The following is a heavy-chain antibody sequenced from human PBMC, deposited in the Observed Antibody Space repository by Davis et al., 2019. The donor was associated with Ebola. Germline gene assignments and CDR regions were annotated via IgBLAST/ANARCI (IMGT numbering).Heavy chain of an antibody. J-gene: IGHJ5*02. D-gene: IGHD4-11*01. CDR1: GFPFSSYG. CDR3: ARTVDCDL. Sequence: GGSLRLSCAASGFPFSSYGLSWVRQAPGKGLEWVSGISASGATYYADSVKGRFTISRDNAKNSVYLQMTSLRAEDTAVYYCARTVDCDLWGQGSLVTVSS. V-gene: IGHV3-23*01. CDR2: ISASGAT.